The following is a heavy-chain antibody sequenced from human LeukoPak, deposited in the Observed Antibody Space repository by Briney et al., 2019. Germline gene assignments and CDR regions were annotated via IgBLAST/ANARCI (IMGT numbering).Heavy chain of an antibody. D-gene: IGHD1-14*01. CDR1: GFTFSSYS. CDR2: ISSSSSTI. Sequence: GGSLRLSCAASGFTFSSYSMNWVRQAPGKGLEWVSYISSSSSTIYYADSVKGRFTISRDNAKDSLYLQMNSLRAEDTAVYYCARRRGGRNGYKSLGYFDYWGQGTLVTVSS. J-gene: IGHJ4*02. V-gene: IGHV3-48*01. CDR3: ARRRGGRNGYKSLGYFDY.